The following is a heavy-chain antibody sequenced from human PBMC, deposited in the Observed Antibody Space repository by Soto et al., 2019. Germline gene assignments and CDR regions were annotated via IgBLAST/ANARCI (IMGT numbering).Heavy chain of an antibody. Sequence: GGSLRLSCAASGFTFSSYWMHWVRQAPGKGLVWVSRINSDGSSTSYADSVKGRFTISRDNAKNTLYLQMNSLRAEDTAVYYCAAELEGGRFGELSVAYYYYYMDVWGKGTTVTVSS. CDR2: INSDGSST. J-gene: IGHJ6*03. D-gene: IGHD3-16*02. V-gene: IGHV3-74*01. CDR1: GFTFSSYW. CDR3: AAELEGGRFGELSVAYYYYYMDV.